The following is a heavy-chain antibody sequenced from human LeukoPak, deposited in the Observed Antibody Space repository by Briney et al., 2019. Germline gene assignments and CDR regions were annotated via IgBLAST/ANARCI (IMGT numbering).Heavy chain of an antibody. CDR3: ARGYYDILTGYYRASDY. J-gene: IGHJ4*02. CDR2: IDPSDSYT. Sequence: GESLRISCKGSGYSFTSYWISWVRQMPGKGLEWMGRIDPSDSYTNYSPSFQGHVTISADKSISTAYQQWSSLKASDTAMYYCARGYYDILTGYYRASDYWGQGTLVTVSS. D-gene: IGHD3-9*01. V-gene: IGHV5-10-1*01. CDR1: GYSFTSYW.